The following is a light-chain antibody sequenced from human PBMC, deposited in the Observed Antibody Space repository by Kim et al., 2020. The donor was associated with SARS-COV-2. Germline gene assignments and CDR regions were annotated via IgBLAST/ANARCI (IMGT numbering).Light chain of an antibody. V-gene: IGKV3-20*01. Sequence: SQGERATLPCRTTQSVRVTSLAGFQQRPGQPPTILIYGVSSGATDIPDRFSGSRSGTDFTLTISRLEPEDFALYYCQQYSSSLWTFGQGTKV. CDR3: QQYSSSLWT. CDR2: GVS. J-gene: IGKJ1*01. CDR1: QSVRVTS.